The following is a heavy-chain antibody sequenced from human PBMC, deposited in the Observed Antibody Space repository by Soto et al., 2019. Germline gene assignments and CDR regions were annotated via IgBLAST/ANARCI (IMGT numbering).Heavy chain of an antibody. J-gene: IGHJ4*02. D-gene: IGHD3-3*01. Sequence: GGSLRLSCAASGFTFSNAWINWVRQAPGKGLEWVGRIKSKTNGGTTDYAAPVKGRFAISRDDSKNMVYLQMNSLKTEDTGIYYCAKRFTLFGVNKLSPDADYWGQGTLVTVSS. CDR3: AKRFTLFGVNKLSPDADY. CDR2: IKSKTNGGTT. CDR1: GFTFSNAW. V-gene: IGHV3-15*07.